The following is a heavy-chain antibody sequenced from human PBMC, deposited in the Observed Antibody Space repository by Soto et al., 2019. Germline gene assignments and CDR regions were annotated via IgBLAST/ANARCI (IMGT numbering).Heavy chain of an antibody. CDR1: GGSFSGYY. V-gene: IGHV4-34*01. CDR2: INHSGST. CDR3: AREGLNSTYDY. Sequence: QVQLQQWGAGLLKPSETLSLTCAVYGGSFSGYYWSWIRQPPGKGLEWIGEINHSGSTNYNTSLKSRVNISVDTSKNQFSLKLSSVTAADTAVYYCAREGLNSTYDYWGQGTLVTVSS. D-gene: IGHD6-13*01. J-gene: IGHJ4*02.